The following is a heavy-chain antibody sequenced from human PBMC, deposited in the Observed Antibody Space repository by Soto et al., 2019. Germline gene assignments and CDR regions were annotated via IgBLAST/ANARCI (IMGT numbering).Heavy chain of an antibody. V-gene: IGHV3-23*01. CDR2: ISGGGDAT. Sequence: EVQLLESGGGLVQPGGSLRLSCAASGFTFISYAMNWVRQAPGKGLQWVSAISGGGDATFYADSVKGRFTISRDNSRNTVTVQMNSLGADDTAVYYCARKVPGSTARPDYWYFDLGGRGTLVTVSS. D-gene: IGHD3-10*01. CDR1: GFTFISYA. CDR3: ARKVPGSTARPDYWYFDL. J-gene: IGHJ2*01.